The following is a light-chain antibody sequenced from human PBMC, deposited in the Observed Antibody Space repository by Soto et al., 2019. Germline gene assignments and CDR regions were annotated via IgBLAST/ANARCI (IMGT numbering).Light chain of an antibody. CDR3: QQFGSSRWT. V-gene: IGKV3-20*01. J-gene: IGKJ1*01. CDR1: QSVSSSY. CDR2: DAS. Sequence: EIVLTQSPGTLSLSPGERATLSCRASQSVSSSYLAWYQQRPGQAPRLLTYDASSRATGIPDRFSGSGSGTDFTLTISRLEPEDFEVYYCQQFGSSRWTFGQGTKVEI.